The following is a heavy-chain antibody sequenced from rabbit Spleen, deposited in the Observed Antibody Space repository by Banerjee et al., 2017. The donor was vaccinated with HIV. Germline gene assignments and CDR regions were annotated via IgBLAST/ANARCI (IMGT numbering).Heavy chain of an antibody. CDR2: IYTSSGST. CDR1: GVDFSSYYY. V-gene: IGHV1S43*01. CDR3: ARALATMTMMITGYYLNL. Sequence: QSLEESGGGLVKPGGTLTLTCTVSGVDFSSYYYMCWVRQAPGKGLELIACIYTSSGSTWYASWVHGRFTIPRSTSLNTVDLKMTSLTAADTATYFCARALATMTMMITGYYLNLWGQGTLVTVS. D-gene: IGHD2-1*01. J-gene: IGHJ4*01.